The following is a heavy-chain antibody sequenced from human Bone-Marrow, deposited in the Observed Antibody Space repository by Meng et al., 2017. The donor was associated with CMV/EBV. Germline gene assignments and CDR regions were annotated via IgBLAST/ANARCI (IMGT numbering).Heavy chain of an antibody. J-gene: IGHJ4*02. CDR2: IHYTGRA. CDR1: GVSISTHY. D-gene: IGHD1-1*01. V-gene: IGHV4-59*11. Sequence: VQLPQSGPGLVKPSETLSLTCRVSGVSISTHYWSWIRQTPGKGLEWIASIHYTGRADYSPSLKSRVTVSVDTSDSQLSLKLSSVTTADTAMYYCAERGGGYWGQGILVTVSS. CDR3: AERGGGY.